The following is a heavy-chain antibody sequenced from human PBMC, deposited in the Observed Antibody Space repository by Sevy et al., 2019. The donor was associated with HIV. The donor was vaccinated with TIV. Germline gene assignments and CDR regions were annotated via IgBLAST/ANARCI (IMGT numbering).Heavy chain of an antibody. Sequence: GGSLRLSCAASGFNFRTYSMNWVRQAPGKGLEWLSSISDDSRYIYYSDSVKGRFTISRTNAKNLLFLQMNNLRVEDTAIYYCARDFTIFGVVSGIDYWGQGNLVTVSS. J-gene: IGHJ4*01. CDR3: ARDFTIFGVVSGIDY. CDR2: ISDDSRYI. D-gene: IGHD3-3*01. V-gene: IGHV3-21*04. CDR1: GFNFRTYS.